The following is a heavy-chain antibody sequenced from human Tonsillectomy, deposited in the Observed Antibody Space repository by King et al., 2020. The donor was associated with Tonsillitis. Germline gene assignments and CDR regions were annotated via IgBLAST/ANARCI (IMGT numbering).Heavy chain of an antibody. J-gene: IGHJ6*02. V-gene: IGHV4-59*01. CDR3: SRDLGYNTYYYYGMDV. Sequence: QLQESGPGLVKPSETLSLTCTVSGGSISSYYWSWIRQPPGKGLEWIGYIYYSGSTNYNPSLKSRVTISVDTSKNQFSLKLSSVTAAETAVYYCSRDLGYNTYYYYGMDVWGQGTTVTVSS. D-gene: IGHD5-24*01. CDR1: GGSISSYY. CDR2: IYYSGST.